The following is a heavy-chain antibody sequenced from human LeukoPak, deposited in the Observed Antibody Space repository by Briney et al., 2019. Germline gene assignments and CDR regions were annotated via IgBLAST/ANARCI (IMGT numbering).Heavy chain of an antibody. J-gene: IGHJ5*02. CDR2: IYYSGST. D-gene: IGHD2/OR15-2a*01. Sequence: PSETLSLTCTVSGGSISSSSYYWGWIRQPPGKGLEWIGSIYYSGSTYYNPSLKSRVTISVDTSKNQFSLKLSSVTAADTAVYYCARVIQGPFDPWGQGTLVTVSS. V-gene: IGHV4-39*07. CDR3: ARVIQGPFDP. CDR1: GGSISSSSYY.